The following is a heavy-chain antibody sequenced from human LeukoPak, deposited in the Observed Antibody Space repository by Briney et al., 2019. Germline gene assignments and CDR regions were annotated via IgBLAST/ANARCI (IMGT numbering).Heavy chain of an antibody. CDR1: GFTFSSYA. D-gene: IGHD3-10*01. CDR3: ARAMVRGVIPYGMYV. V-gene: IGHV3-30-3*01. CDR2: ISYDGSNK. J-gene: IGHJ6*02. Sequence: PGGSLRLSCAASGFTFSSYAMHWVRQAPGKGLEWVAVISYDGSNKYYADSVKGRFTISRDNSKNTLYLQMNSLRAEDTAVYYCARAMVRGVIPYGMYVWGQGTTVTVSS.